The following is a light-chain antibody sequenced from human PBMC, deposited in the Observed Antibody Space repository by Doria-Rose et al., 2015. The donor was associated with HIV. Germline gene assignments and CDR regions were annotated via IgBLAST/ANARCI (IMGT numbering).Light chain of an antibody. CDR1: SNDVGSYNL. V-gene: IGLV2-23*02. CDR2: EVN. CDR3: CSYAGTPLV. J-gene: IGLJ1*01. Sequence: HSITISCTGTSNDVGSYNLVSWYQQHPGKAPKLMIYEVNKRPSGVSYRFSGSKSGNTASLTISELQAEDEADYYCCSYAGTPLVFGSGTKVTGL.